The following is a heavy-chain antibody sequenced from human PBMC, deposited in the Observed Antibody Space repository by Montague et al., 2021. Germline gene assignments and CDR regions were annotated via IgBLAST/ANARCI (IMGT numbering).Heavy chain of an antibody. J-gene: IGHJ5*02. CDR2: IYYSGST. Sequence: SETLSLTRTISGGSIRSYYWNWIRQPPGKGLEWIGYIYYSGSTNYNTSLKSRVNISLDTSNYQFSLNLRSVTAADTAVYYCARALAARWWFDPWGQGTLVTVSS. CDR1: GGSIRSYY. CDR3: ARALAARWWFDP. V-gene: IGHV4-59*01. D-gene: IGHD6-6*01.